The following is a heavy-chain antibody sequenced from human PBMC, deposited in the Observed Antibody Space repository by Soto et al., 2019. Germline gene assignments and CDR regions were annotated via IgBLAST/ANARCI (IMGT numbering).Heavy chain of an antibody. Sequence: ASGKVSCKGSGYTLTELSMHWVRQAPGKGLMWMGGFDSEDGETIYAQKFQGRVTMTEDTSTDTAYMELSSVRSEDTAVYYCATVAVAGYTCRFDYWCNEILVTVSS. CDR3: ATVAVAGYTCRFDY. CDR2: FDSEDGET. V-gene: IGHV1-24*01. J-gene: IGHJ4*01. CDR1: GYTLTELS. D-gene: IGHD6-13*01.